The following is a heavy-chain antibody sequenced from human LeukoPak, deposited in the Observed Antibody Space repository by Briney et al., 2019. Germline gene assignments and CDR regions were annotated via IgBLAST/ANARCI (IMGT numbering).Heavy chain of an antibody. CDR3: ARYSSSWYGGIDN. Sequence: GGSLRLSCAASGFTFSSYSMNWVRQAPGKGLEWVSYISSSSSTIYYADSVKGRFTISRDNAKNSLYLQMNSLRAEDTAVYYCARYSSSWYGGIDNWGQGTLVTVSS. CDR2: ISSSSSTI. D-gene: IGHD6-13*01. V-gene: IGHV3-48*01. CDR1: GFTFSSYS. J-gene: IGHJ4*02.